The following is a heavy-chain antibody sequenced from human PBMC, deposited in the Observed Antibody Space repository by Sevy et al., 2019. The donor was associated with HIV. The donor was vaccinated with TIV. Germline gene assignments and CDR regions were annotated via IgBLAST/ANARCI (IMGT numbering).Heavy chain of an antibody. J-gene: IGHJ5*02. CDR1: GYTFSNSA. CDR2: IDVGNGDT. D-gene: IGHD3-16*01. Sequence: ASVKVSCKASGYTFSNSAIHWVRQAPGQRLEWMGWIDVGNGDTKYSHHFQGRVTITRYTSASTAYMDLNSLRSEDTALCFCARDPRGFKVWWFDPWGQGTLVTVSS. CDR3: ARDPRGFKVWWFDP. V-gene: IGHV1-3*01.